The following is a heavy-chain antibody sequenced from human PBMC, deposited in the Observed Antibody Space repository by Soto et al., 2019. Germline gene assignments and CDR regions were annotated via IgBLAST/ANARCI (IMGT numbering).Heavy chain of an antibody. Sequence: QVQLVQSGAEVKNPGSSVKVSCKASGGTFSSYTISWVRQAPGQGLEWMGRIIPILGIANYAQKFQGRVTITADKSTSTAYMELSSLRSEDTAVYYCAREFNSQKLGYWGQGTLVTVSS. V-gene: IGHV1-69*08. CDR3: AREFNSQKLGY. J-gene: IGHJ4*02. CDR1: GGTFSSYT. D-gene: IGHD3-16*01. CDR2: IIPILGIA.